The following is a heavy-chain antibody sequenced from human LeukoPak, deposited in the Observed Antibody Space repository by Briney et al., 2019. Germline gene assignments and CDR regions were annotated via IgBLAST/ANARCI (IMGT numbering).Heavy chain of an antibody. CDR3: ARDPYSSTWSYGMDV. CDR1: GFTFGSYW. D-gene: IGHD6-6*01. CDR2: IKQDGSEE. Sequence: GGSLRLSCAASGFTFGSYWMSWVRQAPGKGLEWVANIKQDGSEEVYVDSVKGRFTISRDNAKNSLFLQLNTLRAEDTAVYYCARDPYSSTWSYGMDVWGQGTTVTVSS. J-gene: IGHJ6*02. V-gene: IGHV3-7*05.